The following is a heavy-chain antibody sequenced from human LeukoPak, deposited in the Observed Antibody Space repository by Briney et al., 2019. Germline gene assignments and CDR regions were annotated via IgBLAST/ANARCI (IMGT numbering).Heavy chain of an antibody. CDR1: GFTFSSYG. Sequence: GGSLRLSCAASGFTFSSYGMHWVRQAPGKGLEWVAVIWYDGSNKYYADSVKGRFTISRDNSKNTLYLQMNSLRAEDTAVYYCAKLAAAGAYCYYYMDVWGKGTTVTVSS. J-gene: IGHJ6*03. CDR2: IWYDGSNK. D-gene: IGHD6-13*01. V-gene: IGHV3-33*06. CDR3: AKLAAAGAYCYYYMDV.